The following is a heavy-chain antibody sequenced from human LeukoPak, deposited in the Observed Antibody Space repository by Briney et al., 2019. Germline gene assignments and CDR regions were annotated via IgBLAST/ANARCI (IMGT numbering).Heavy chain of an antibody. CDR1: GDSVSSNSAA. J-gene: IGHJ1*01. CDR3: ASTYGGHFQH. CDR2: TYYRSKWYN. Sequence: SQTLSLTCAISGDSVSSNSAAWNRIRQSPSRGLEWLGRTYYRSKWYNDYAVSVKSRITINPDISRNQFSLQLNSVTPEDTAAYYCASTYGGHFQHWGQGTLVTVSS. D-gene: IGHD4-23*01. V-gene: IGHV6-1*01.